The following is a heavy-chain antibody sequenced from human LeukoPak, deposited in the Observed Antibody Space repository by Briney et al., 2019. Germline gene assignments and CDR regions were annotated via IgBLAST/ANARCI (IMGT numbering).Heavy chain of an antibody. CDR3: ARAPYYYDSSGILYAFDI. CDR1: GYTFTGYY. J-gene: IGHJ3*02. D-gene: IGHD3-22*01. Sequence: ASVKVSCKASGYTFTGYYMHWVRQAPGQGLEWMGWINPNSGGTNYAQKFQGRVTMTRDTSISTAYMELSRLRSDDTAVYYCARAPYYYDSSGILYAFDIWGQGTMVTVSS. CDR2: INPNSGGT. V-gene: IGHV1-2*02.